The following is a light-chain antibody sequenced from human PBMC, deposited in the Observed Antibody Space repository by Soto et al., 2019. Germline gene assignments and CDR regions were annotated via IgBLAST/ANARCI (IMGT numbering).Light chain of an antibody. J-gene: IGLJ2*01. V-gene: IGLV2-8*01. Sequence: QSALTQPPSASGSPGQSVTISCTGTSSDVGGYNYVSWYQQHPGQAPKLMIYDVTRRPSGVPDRFSASKSGNTASLTVSGLQAEDEADYYCSSSAGSNTLVFGGGIKLTVL. CDR1: SSDVGGYNY. CDR3: SSSAGSNTLV. CDR2: DVT.